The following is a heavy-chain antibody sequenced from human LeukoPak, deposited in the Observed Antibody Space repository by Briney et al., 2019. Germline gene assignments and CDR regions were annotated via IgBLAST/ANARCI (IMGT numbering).Heavy chain of an antibody. D-gene: IGHD1-26*01. V-gene: IGHV3-23*01. CDR3: AKGLRGNYDH. Sequence: GGSLRLSCAASGFTFNNYAMAWVRQAPEKGLEWVSSITDNGFNTYYADSVKGRFTISRDNSKHTLYLQMNSLRAEDTALYYCAKGLRGNYDHWGQGTLVTVSS. CDR1: GFTFNNYA. CDR2: ITDNGFNT. J-gene: IGHJ5*02.